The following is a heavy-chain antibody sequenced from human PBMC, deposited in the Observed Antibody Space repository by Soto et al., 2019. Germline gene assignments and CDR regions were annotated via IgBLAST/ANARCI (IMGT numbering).Heavy chain of an antibody. Sequence: ASVKVSCKASGYTFTSYGISWVRQAPGQGLEWMGWISAYNGNTNYAQKLQGRVTMTTDTSTSTAYMELRSLRSDDTAVYYCARVVYSCEMGVLDWFDPWGQGTLVTVSS. D-gene: IGHD5-18*01. CDR1: GYTFTSYG. V-gene: IGHV1-18*01. CDR3: ARVVYSCEMGVLDWFDP. CDR2: ISAYNGNT. J-gene: IGHJ5*02.